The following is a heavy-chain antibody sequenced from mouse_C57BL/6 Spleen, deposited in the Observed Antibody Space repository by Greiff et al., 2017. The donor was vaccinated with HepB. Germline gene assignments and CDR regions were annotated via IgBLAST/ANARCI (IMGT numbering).Heavy chain of an antibody. Sequence: VKLMESGPGLVAPSQSLSITCTVSGFTLTSYAISWVRQPPGKGLEWLGVIWTGGGTNYNSALKSRLSISKDHSKIQVFLKMHSLQTADTARYYCARTAQATGAMEYWGQGTSVTVAS. V-gene: IGHV2-9-1*01. CDR2: IWTGGGT. CDR3: ARTAQATGAMEY. CDR1: GFTLTSYA. D-gene: IGHD3-2*02. J-gene: IGHJ4*01.